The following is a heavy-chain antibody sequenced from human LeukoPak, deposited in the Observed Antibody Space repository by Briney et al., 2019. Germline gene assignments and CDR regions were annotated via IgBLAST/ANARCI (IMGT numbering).Heavy chain of an antibody. J-gene: IGHJ4*02. Sequence: ASVKVSCKASGYTFTGYYMHWVRQAPGQGLEWMGRINPNSGGTNYAQKFQGRVTMTRDTSISTAYMELSRLRSDDTAVYYCARNQNGDYVNYFDYWGQGTLVTVSS. D-gene: IGHD4-17*01. CDR3: ARNQNGDYVNYFDY. CDR1: GYTFTGYY. CDR2: INPNSGGT. V-gene: IGHV1-2*06.